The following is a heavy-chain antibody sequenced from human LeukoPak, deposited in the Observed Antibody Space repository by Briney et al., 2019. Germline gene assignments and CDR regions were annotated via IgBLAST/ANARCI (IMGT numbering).Heavy chain of an antibody. V-gene: IGHV1-46*01. J-gene: IGHJ5*02. D-gene: IGHD1-26*01. CDR2: INPSGSSA. Sequence: ASVKVSCKASGYSFTSYYMHWVRQAPGQVLEWMGFINPSGSSAAYAQKFQGRLTMTRDMFTSTDYMELTSLTSDDTAVYYCARDNSVGETAWWFDPWGQGTLVTVSS. CDR1: GYSFTSYY. CDR3: ARDNSVGETAWWFDP.